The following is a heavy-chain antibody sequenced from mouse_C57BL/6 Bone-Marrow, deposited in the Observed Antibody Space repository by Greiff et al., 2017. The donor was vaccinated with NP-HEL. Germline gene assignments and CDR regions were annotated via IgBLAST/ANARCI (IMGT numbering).Heavy chain of an antibody. Sequence: VQLQQPGAELVRPGTSVKLSCKASGYTFTSYWMHWVKQRPGQGLEWIGVIDPSDSYTNYNQKFKGKATLTVDTSSSTAYMQLSSLTSEDSAVYYCARRIYYDYDGGFYYAMDYWGQGTSVTVSS. CDR3: ARRIYYDYDGGFYYAMDY. D-gene: IGHD2-4*01. CDR1: GYTFTSYW. J-gene: IGHJ4*01. CDR2: IDPSDSYT. V-gene: IGHV1-59*01.